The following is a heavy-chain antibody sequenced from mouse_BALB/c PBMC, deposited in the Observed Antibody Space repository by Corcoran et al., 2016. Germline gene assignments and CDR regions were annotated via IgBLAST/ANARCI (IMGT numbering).Heavy chain of an antibody. J-gene: IGHJ2*01. CDR2: INTYTGEP. CDR1: GYTFTNYG. V-gene: IGHV9-3-1*01. Sequence: QIQVVQSGPELKKPGETVKISCKASGYTFTNYGMNWVKQAPGKGLKWMGWINTYTGEPTYADDFKGRFAFSLATSASTAYLQINNLKNEDTATYFCARWSGNYYFYYWGQGTTLTVSS. D-gene: IGHD2-1*01. CDR3: ARWSGNYYFYY.